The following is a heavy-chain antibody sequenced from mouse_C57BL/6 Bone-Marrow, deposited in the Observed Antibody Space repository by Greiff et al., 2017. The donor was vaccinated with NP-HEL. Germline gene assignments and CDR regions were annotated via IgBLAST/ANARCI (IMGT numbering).Heavy chain of an antibody. Sequence: EVKLVESGGDLVKPGGSLKLSCAASGFTFSSYGMSWVRQTPDKRLEWVATISSGGNYTYYPDSVKGRFTISRDNAKNTLYLQMSSLKSEDTAMYDCATGSQYYFDYGGQGTTLTVSS. CDR3: ATGSQYYFDY. CDR1: GFTFSSYG. CDR2: ISSGGNYT. V-gene: IGHV5-6*01. J-gene: IGHJ2*01. D-gene: IGHD1-1*01.